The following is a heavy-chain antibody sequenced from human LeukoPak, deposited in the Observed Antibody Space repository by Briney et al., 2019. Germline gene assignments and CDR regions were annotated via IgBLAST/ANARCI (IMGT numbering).Heavy chain of an antibody. J-gene: IGHJ4*02. CDR2: INHSGST. Sequence: SETLSLTSAVYVGSFRGYYWSGIRQPPGKGLEWIGEINHSGSTTYNPSLKSRVTISVDTSKNQFSLKLSSVTAADTAVYYCARPKPYCSSTSCSDYWGQGTLVTVSS. D-gene: IGHD2-2*01. CDR1: VGSFRGYY. V-gene: IGHV4-34*01. CDR3: ARPKPYCSSTSCSDY.